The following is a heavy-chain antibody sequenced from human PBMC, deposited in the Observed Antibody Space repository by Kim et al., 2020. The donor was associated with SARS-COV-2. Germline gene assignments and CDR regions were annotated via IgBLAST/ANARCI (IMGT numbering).Heavy chain of an antibody. CDR3: ARDMWNGGDY. CDR2: T. V-gene: IGHV1-46*01. J-gene: IGHJ4*02. Sequence: TSYAQKFQGRVTMTRDTSTSTVYMELSSLRSEDTAVYYCARDMWNGGDYWGQGTLVTVSS. D-gene: IGHD1-1*01.